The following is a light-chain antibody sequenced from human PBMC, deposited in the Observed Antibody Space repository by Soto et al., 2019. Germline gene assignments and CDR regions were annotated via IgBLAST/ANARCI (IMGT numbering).Light chain of an antibody. CDR2: NAS. J-gene: IGKJ4*01. CDR3: PHYQTLPLT. Sequence: DIQMTQSPSSLSASVGDRVTITCQASQYISNYINWYQQKPGKAPKLLIYNASNLETGVPSRFNGRGSGTDFAVPINRLQPGDVATSYCPHYQTLPLTFGGGNKVEIK. CDR1: QYISNY. V-gene: IGKV1-33*01.